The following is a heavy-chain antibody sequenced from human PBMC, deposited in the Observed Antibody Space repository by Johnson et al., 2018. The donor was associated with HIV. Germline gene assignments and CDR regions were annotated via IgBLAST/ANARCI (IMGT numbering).Heavy chain of an antibody. D-gene: IGHD3-16*01. J-gene: IGHJ3*02. V-gene: IGHV3-30*02. CDR3: AKPPSMGADAFDI. CDR2: IRYDGSNK. CDR1: GFTFSSYG. Sequence: VQLVESGGGVVQPGRSLRLSCAASGFTFSSYGMHWVRQAPGKGLEWVAFIRYDGSNKYYADSVKGRFTISRDNSKNTLYLQMNSLRAEDAAVYYCAKPPSMGADAFDIWGQGTMVTVSS.